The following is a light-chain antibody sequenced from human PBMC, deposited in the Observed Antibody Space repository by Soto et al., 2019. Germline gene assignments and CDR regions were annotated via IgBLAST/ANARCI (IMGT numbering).Light chain of an antibody. Sequence: EIVLTQSPGSLSLSPGERATLSCRASQSVSSYLAWYQQKPGQAPRLLIYGVSSRATGFPDRFSGSGSGTDFSLTISRLEPEDSAVYYCQQYSSPPRTFGQGTKVEIK. CDR3: QQYSSPPRT. J-gene: IGKJ1*01. CDR2: GVS. CDR1: QSVSSY. V-gene: IGKV3-20*01.